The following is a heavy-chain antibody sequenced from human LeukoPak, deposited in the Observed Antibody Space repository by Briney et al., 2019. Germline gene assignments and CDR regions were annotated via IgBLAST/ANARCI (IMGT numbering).Heavy chain of an antibody. CDR3: ARGKRESSSFGY. Sequence: SETLSLTCAVYGGSFSGYYWSWIRQSPGKGLERIGEINHSGSTNYNPALKSRVTISVDTSKNQFSLKLSSVTTADTAVYYCARGKRESSSFGYWGQGTLVTVSS. CDR2: INHSGST. V-gene: IGHV4-34*01. D-gene: IGHD6-6*01. CDR1: GGSFSGYY. J-gene: IGHJ4*02.